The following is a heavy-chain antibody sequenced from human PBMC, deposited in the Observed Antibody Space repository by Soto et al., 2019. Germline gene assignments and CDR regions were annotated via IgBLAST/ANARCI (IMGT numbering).Heavy chain of an antibody. CDR3: ARGGLYKYYFDY. CDR1: GFTFSSHW. J-gene: IGHJ4*02. Sequence: GGSLRLSCAASGFTFSSHWMHWVRQAPGKVLVWVSRLNSDGSSINYADSVRGRFTISRDNAKNTLYLQVNILRAEDTAVYYCARGGLYKYYFDYWGQGTLVTVSS. D-gene: IGHD1-20*01. CDR2: LNSDGSSI. V-gene: IGHV3-74*01.